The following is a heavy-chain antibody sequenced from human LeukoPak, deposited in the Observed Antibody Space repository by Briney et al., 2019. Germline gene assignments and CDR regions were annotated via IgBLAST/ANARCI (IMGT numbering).Heavy chain of an antibody. J-gene: IGHJ4*02. D-gene: IGHD3-10*01. Sequence: SVKVSCKASGGTFSSYAISWVRQAPGQGLEWMGGIIPIFGTANYAQKFQGRVTFTADESTSTAYMELSSLRSEDTAVYYCARGDMMDYYGSGSYSFDYWGQGTLVTVSS. CDR3: ARGDMMDYYGSGSYSFDY. V-gene: IGHV1-69*13. CDR2: IIPIFGTA. CDR1: GGTFSSYA.